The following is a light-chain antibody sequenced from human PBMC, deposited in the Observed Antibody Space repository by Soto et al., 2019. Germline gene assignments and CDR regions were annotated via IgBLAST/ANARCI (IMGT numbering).Light chain of an antibody. J-gene: IGLJ1*01. V-gene: IGLV2-14*01. CDR2: DVI. CDR1: SSDVGGYNY. Sequence: QSVLTQPASVSGSPGQSITISCTGTSSDVGGYNYVSWYQQHPGKAPKLMIYDVINRPSGVSNRFSGSKSVNTASLTISGLQSEDEADYYCSSYTSSSTYVFGTGTKLTVL. CDR3: SSYTSSSTYV.